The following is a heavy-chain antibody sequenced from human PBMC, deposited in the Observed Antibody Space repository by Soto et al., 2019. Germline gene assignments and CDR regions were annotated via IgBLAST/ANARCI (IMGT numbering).Heavy chain of an antibody. D-gene: IGHD6-25*01. Sequence: QVQLLQSGAEVKKPGASVKVSCKASGYTFTNYGITWVRQAPGQGLEWMGWISAYNGDTHYTQRLQGRVTRTTDTSTGTGVRARRGRGYYDTPVDYCGRVPRLFGYCSHYMVVW. J-gene: IGHJ6*03. CDR3: GRVPRLFGYCSHYMVV. CDR1: GYTFTNYG. CDR2: ISAYNGDT. V-gene: IGHV1-18*01.